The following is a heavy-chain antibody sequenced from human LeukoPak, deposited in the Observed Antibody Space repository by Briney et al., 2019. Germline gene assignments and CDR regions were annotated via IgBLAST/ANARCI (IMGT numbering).Heavy chain of an antibody. J-gene: IGHJ4*02. CDR1: GFTFGDDA. CDR2: IRKKGYGETT. CDR3: SRGLHDYGDSNYYFDQ. D-gene: IGHD4-17*01. V-gene: IGHV3-49*03. Sequence: GGSLRLSCTASGFTFGDDAWSWFRQAPGKGLEWICFIRKKGYGETTDYAASVRGRFTISRDDAKSIAYLQMNSLKAEDTALYYCSRGLHDYGDSNYYFDQWGRGTLVTVSS.